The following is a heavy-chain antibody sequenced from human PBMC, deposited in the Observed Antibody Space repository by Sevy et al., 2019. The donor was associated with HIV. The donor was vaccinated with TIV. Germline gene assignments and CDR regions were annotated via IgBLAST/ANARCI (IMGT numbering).Heavy chain of an antibody. Sequence: SETLSLTCTVSGDSLSDYYWSWIRQPPGKGLEWIGFVFYSGTTTYNPSLGSRVSISVDTSKNQFSLRLTSVTAADTALYYCARERLDDYSNFFFDYSGRRTQVTVSS. CDR2: VFYSGTT. J-gene: IGHJ4*02. D-gene: IGHD4-4*01. V-gene: IGHV4-59*01. CDR1: GDSLSDYY. CDR3: ARERLDDYSNFFFDY.